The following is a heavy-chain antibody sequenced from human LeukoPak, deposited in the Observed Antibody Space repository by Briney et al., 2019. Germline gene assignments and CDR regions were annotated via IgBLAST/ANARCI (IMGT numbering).Heavy chain of an antibody. CDR3: ASQPRGYCYNSSGYN. V-gene: IGHV4-61*02. J-gene: IGHJ4*02. D-gene: IGHD3-22*01. Sequence: PSQTLSLTCTVSGGSISSGSYYWSWIRQPAGKGLEWIGRIYTSGRTNYTPSLKNRLTISVDTSKNQLFLKQSSVTAADTAVYYCASQPRGYCYNSSGYNWGQGTLVTVSS. CDR1: GGSISSGSYY. CDR2: IYTSGRT.